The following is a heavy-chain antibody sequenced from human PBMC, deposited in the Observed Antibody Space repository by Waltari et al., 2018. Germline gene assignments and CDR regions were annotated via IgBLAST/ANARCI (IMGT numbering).Heavy chain of an antibody. CDR2: IYTSGST. CDR3: ARERYDYYYYYGMDV. J-gene: IGHJ6*02. D-gene: IGHD1-1*01. Sequence: QVQLQESGPGLVKPSQTLSLTCTVSGGSISSGSYYWSWIRQPAGKGLEWIGYIYTSGSTNYNPSLKSRVTISVDTSKNQFSLKLSSVTAADTAVYYCARERYDYYYYYGMDVWGQGTTVTVSS. V-gene: IGHV4-61*09. CDR1: GGSISSGSYY.